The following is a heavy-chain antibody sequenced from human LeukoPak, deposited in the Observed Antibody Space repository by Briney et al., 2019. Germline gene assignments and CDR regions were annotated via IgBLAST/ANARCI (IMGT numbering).Heavy chain of an antibody. CDR1: GGSISNGAYY. CDR3: ARGIGIFDY. Sequence: SQTLSLTCTVSGGSISNGAYYWTWIRQPPGKELEWIGYIFHGGSAYYNPSLRSRVTISVDRSKNQFSLELSSVTTVDTAMYYCARGIGIFDYWGQGTLVTVSS. J-gene: IGHJ4*02. V-gene: IGHV4-30-2*01. CDR2: IFHGGSA. D-gene: IGHD1-14*01.